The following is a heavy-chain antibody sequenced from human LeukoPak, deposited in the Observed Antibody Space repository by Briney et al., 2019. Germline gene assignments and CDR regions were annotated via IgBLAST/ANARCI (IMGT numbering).Heavy chain of an antibody. CDR2: INQDESEK. D-gene: IGHD3-10*01. Sequence: PGGSLRLSCAASGFTFSTYWMSWVRQAPGKGLEWVANINQDESEKKYVDSVKGRFTISRDNAKNSLYLQMNSLRAEDMALYYCAKDRGGYFDYWGQGTLVTVSS. CDR3: AKDRGGYFDY. CDR1: GFTFSTYW. V-gene: IGHV3-7*03. J-gene: IGHJ4*02.